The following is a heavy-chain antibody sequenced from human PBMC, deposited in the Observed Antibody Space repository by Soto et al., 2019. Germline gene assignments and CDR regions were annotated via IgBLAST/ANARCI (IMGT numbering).Heavy chain of an antibody. CDR3: AKDIGSRSYAYSFDY. V-gene: IGHV3-9*01. CDR2: ISWNSATI. CDR1: GFTFDDYA. J-gene: IGHJ4*02. Sequence: EVQLVESGGGLVQPGRSLRLSCAASGFTFDDYAMHWVRQPPGKGLELVSGISWNSATIGYADSVRGRFTISRDNAKNSLYLQMNSLRAEDTALYYCAKDIGSRSYAYSFDYWGQGALVTVSS. D-gene: IGHD3-10*01.